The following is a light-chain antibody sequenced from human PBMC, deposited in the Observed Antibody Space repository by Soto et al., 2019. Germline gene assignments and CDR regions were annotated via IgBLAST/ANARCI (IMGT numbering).Light chain of an antibody. J-gene: IGLJ1*01. CDR2: DVW. V-gene: IGLV2-14*03. CDR1: GSDIGGYNY. CDR3: SSYTADMTYV. Sequence: QSALTQSASVSGSPGQSITIYCIGTGSDIGGYNYVSWYQQHPGKAPTLMIYDVWARPLGVSHRFSGSKSGNTASLTISGLQGDDEADYYCSSYTADMTYVFGTGTKVTVL.